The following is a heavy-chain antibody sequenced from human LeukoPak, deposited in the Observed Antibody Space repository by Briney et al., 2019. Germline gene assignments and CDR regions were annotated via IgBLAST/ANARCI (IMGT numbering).Heavy chain of an antibody. D-gene: IGHD3-10*01. V-gene: IGHV4-34*01. CDR2: VNESGGT. CDR3: ARKTIWFGDRWFDP. Sequence: SETLSLTCAVYIDSFSNYHWNWIRQTPAKGMEWIGEVNESGGTNYNPSLKSRVTISVDTSKNQFSLNMSSVTAADTAVYYCARKTIWFGDRWFDPWGQGTLVTVSS. J-gene: IGHJ5*02. CDR1: IDSFSNYH.